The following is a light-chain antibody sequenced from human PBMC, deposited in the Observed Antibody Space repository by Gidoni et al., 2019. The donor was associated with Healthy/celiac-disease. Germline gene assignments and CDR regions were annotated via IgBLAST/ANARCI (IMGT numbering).Light chain of an antibody. V-gene: IGKV3-15*01. CDR1: QSVSSN. CDR2: GAS. Sequence: EIVMTHSPATLSVSPGERATLSCRASQSVSSNLAGYQQKPGQAPRLLIYGASTRATGIPARFSGSGSGTEFTLTISSLQSEDFAVYYCQQYNNWPPELTFGGGTKVEIK. CDR3: QQYNNWPPELT. J-gene: IGKJ4*01.